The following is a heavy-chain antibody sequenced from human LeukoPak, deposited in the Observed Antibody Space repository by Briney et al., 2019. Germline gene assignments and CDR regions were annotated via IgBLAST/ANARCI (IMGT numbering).Heavy chain of an antibody. Sequence: SETLSLTCTVSGGSITRGSFYWGWIRQPPGKGLEWIASVYYSGDTYYNPSLESQVTISVDTSRNQFSLTLNSVTAADTAVYYCARVSCSGGACPFGSWFDPWGQGTLVTVSS. D-gene: IGHD2-15*01. CDR3: ARVSCSGGACPFGSWFDP. J-gene: IGHJ5*02. V-gene: IGHV4-39*01. CDR1: GGSITRGSFY. CDR2: VYYSGDT.